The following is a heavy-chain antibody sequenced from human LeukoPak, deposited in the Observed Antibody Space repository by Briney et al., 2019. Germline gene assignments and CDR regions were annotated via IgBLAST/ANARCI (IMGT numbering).Heavy chain of an antibody. CDR1: GGSISSSSYY. CDR2: IYYSGST. D-gene: IGHD3-3*01. CDR3: ARQRYDFWSGSQYYYYYYMDV. Sequence: SETLSLTCTVSGGSISSSSYYWGWTRQPPGKGLEWIGSIYYSGSTYYNPSLKSRVTISVDTSKNQFSLKLSSVTAADTAVYYCARQRYDFWSGSQYYYYYYMDVWGKGTTVTVSS. J-gene: IGHJ6*03. V-gene: IGHV4-39*01.